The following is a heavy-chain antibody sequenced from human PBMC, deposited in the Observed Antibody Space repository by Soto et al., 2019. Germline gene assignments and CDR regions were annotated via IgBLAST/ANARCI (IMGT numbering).Heavy chain of an antibody. V-gene: IGHV4-59*01. CDR3: ARDMHAGFTHSFDP. CDR2: TSYTGNT. J-gene: IGHJ5*02. CDR1: GGSITSCH. Sequence: SETLSLTCIVSGGSITSCHWCWIRQLPEKGLVWIAYTSYTGNTSYNPTCQSLVTISIDKSKNQMSLKMTSMTAADTAVDYCARDMHAGFTHSFDPWGQGTLVTVSS. D-gene: IGHD2-15*01.